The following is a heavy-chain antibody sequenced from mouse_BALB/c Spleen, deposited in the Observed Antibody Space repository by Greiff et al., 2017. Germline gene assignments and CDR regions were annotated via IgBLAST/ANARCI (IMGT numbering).Heavy chain of an antibody. CDR2: ISNGGGST. CDR3: ARQGYDYDETWFAY. V-gene: IGHV5-12-2*01. D-gene: IGHD2-4*01. J-gene: IGHJ3*01. CDR1: GFTFSSYT. Sequence: DVMLVESGGGLVQPGGSLKLSCAASGFTFSSYTMSWVRQTPEKRLEWVAYISNGGGSTYYPDTVKGRFTISRDNAKNTLYLQMSSLKSEDTAMYYCARQGYDYDETWFAYWGQGTLVTVSA.